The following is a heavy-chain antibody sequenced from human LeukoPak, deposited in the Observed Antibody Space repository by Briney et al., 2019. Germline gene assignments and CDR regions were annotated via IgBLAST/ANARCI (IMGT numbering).Heavy chain of an antibody. CDR3: ATERCSSTSCSNWFDP. J-gene: IGHJ5*02. D-gene: IGHD2-2*01. CDR2: FDPEDGET. V-gene: IGHV1-24*01. CDR1: GYTLTELS. Sequence: ASVKVSCKVSGYTLTELSMHWVRQAPGKGLEWMGGFDPEDGETIYAQKFQGRVTMTEDTSTDTAYMELSRLRSEDTAVYYCATERCSSTSCSNWFDPWGQGTLVTVSS.